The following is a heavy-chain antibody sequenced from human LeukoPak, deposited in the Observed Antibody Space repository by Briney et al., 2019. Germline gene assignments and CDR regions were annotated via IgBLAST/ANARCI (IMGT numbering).Heavy chain of an antibody. J-gene: IGHJ4*02. Sequence: SVKVSCKASGGTFSSYAISWVRQAPGQGLEWMGGIIPIFGTANYAQKFQGRVTITADESTSTAYMELSSLRSEDTAVYYCARGSHYDLWSGYPDYWGQGTLVTVSS. CDR2: IIPIFGTA. CDR3: ARGSHYDLWSGYPDY. CDR1: GGTFSSYA. V-gene: IGHV1-69*13. D-gene: IGHD3-3*01.